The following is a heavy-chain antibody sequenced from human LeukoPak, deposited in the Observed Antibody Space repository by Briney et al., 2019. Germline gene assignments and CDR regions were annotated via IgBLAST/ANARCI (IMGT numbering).Heavy chain of an antibody. CDR2: ISGSGGST. J-gene: IGHJ4*02. CDR1: GFTFSSYV. V-gene: IGHV3-23*01. Sequence: GGPVRLSCAASGFTFSSYVMSWVRQAPGKALEWVSAISGSGGSTYYADSVKGRFTISRDNAKNSLYLQMNSLSAEDTGVYYCAKEGGDGVSWGDYYFDYWGQGSLVTVCS. D-gene: IGHD5-24*01. CDR3: AKEGGDGVSWGDYYFDY.